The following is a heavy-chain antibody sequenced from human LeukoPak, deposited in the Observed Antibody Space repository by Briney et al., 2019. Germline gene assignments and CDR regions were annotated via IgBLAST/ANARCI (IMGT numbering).Heavy chain of an antibody. Sequence: ASVKVSCKASGYTFTGYYMHWVRQAPGQGLEWMGWISAQHGQTEYAPNSQDRVTMTTDTYTNTAYMELRSLRSDDTAVYYCAGSLGYCTSNVCYLKYWGQGTLVTVSS. V-gene: IGHV1-18*04. CDR3: AGSLGYCTSNVCYLKY. CDR1: GYTFTGYY. CDR2: ISAQHGQT. D-gene: IGHD2-8*01. J-gene: IGHJ4*02.